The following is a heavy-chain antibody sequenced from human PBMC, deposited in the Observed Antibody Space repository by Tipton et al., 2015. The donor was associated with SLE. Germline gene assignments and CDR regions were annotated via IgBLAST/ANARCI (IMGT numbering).Heavy chain of an antibody. V-gene: IGHV3-53*05. CDR1: GFTVSSNY. J-gene: IGHJ2*01. CDR2: IYSGGGT. CDR3: ARVGYCSGGSCLYWYFDL. D-gene: IGHD2-15*01. Sequence: GSLRLSCAASGFTVSSNYMSWVRQAPGKGLEWVSVIYSGGGTYYADSVKGRFTISRDNSKNTLYLQMNSLRAEDTAVYYCARVGYCSGGSCLYWYFDLWGRGTLVTVSS.